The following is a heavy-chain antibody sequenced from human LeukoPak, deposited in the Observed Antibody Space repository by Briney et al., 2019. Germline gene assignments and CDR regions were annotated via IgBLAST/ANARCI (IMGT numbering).Heavy chain of an antibody. CDR3: AKGHVVRGYYYYGMDV. V-gene: IGHV3-30*18. Sequence: QPGRSLRLSCAASGFTFSSYGMHWVRQAPGKGLEWVAVISYDGNNKYYADSVKGRFTISRDNSKNTLYLQMNSLRAEDTAVYYCAKGHVVRGYYYYGMDVWGKGTTVTVSS. D-gene: IGHD3-22*01. CDR2: ISYDGNNK. CDR1: GFTFSSYG. J-gene: IGHJ6*04.